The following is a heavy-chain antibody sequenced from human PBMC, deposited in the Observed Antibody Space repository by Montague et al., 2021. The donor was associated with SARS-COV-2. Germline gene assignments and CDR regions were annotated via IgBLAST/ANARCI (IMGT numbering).Heavy chain of an antibody. CDR1: GGSFNHYY. J-gene: IGHJ4*02. CDR2: VKHSGGT. CDR3: TRVRQQLVRTYYLDY. Sequence: SETLSLTCAVYGGSFNHYYWTWIRQAPGKGLEWIGEVKHSGGTNYNPSLKSRVTISVDTSKNQFSLKLNSLTAADTAVYYCTRVRQQLVRTYYLDYWGQGTLVTVSS. V-gene: IGHV4-34*01. D-gene: IGHD6-13*01.